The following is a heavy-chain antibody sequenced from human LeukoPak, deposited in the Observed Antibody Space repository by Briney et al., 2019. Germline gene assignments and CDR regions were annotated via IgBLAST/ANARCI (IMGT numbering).Heavy chain of an antibody. V-gene: IGHV1-46*01. J-gene: IGHJ6*03. CDR1: GYTFTSYY. D-gene: IGHD3-3*01. CDR2: INPSGGST. CDR3: ARAGFLEWLFKGYYYYYMDV. Sequence: ASVKVSCKASGYTFTSYYMHWVRQAPGQGLEWMGIINPSGGSTSYAQKFQGRVTMTTDTSTSTAYMELRSLRSDDTAVYYCARAGFLEWLFKGYYYYYMDVWGKGTTVTVSS.